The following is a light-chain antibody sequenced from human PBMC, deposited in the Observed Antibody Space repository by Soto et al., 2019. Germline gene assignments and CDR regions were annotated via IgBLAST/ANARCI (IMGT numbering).Light chain of an antibody. CDR2: DVS. CDR3: SSYTSSSTYV. V-gene: IGLV2-14*01. Sequence: QSALTQPASVSGYPGQSITISCTGTSSDVGAYNYVSWYQQHPGKAPKLMIHDVSNRPSGVSNRFSGSKSGNTASLTISGLQDEDEADYYCSSYTSSSTYVFGTGTKVTVL. J-gene: IGLJ1*01. CDR1: SSDVGAYNY.